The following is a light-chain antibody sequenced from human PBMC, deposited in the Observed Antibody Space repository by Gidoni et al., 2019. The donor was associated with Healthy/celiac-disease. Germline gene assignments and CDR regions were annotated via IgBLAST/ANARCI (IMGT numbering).Light chain of an antibody. CDR2: DAS. Sequence: EIVLKQSPATLSLSPGERATLSCTASQSVSSYLAWYQQKPGQAPRLLINDASNRATGIPARCSGSRSGTDFTLTSSSLEPEDFAVYYCRQRSNWXXFTFXPXTKVHXK. CDR3: RQRSNWXXFT. J-gene: IGKJ3*01. V-gene: IGKV3-11*01. CDR1: QSVSSY.